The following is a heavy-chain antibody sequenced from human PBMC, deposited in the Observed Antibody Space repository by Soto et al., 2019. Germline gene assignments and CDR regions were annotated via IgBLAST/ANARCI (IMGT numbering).Heavy chain of an antibody. CDR3: ARDLKEYCSDGKCNWFDP. CDR1: GASITTYY. V-gene: IGHV4-59*01. Sequence: ASETLSLTCPVSGASITTYYLSWIRQPPGKGLEWIGYISYSGSTDYNPSLKSRVTISFDASKNQISLQVRSATAADAAVYYCARDLKEYCSDGKCNWFDPWGQGTLVTVSS. D-gene: IGHD2-15*01. CDR2: ISYSGST. J-gene: IGHJ5*02.